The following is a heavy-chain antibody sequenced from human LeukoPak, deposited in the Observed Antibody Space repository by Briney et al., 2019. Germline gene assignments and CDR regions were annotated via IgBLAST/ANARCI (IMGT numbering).Heavy chain of an antibody. CDR1: GYTFTSYD. CDR2: MNPNSGNT. D-gene: IGHD6-13*01. J-gene: IGHJ6*02. V-gene: IGHV1-8*01. CDR3: ARYSSSWYDYYYGMDV. Sequence: ASVKVSCKASGYTFTSYDINWVRQATGQGLEWMGWMNPNSGNTGYAQKSQGRVTMTRNTSISTAYMELSSLRSEDTAVYYCARYSSSWYDYYYGMDVWGQGTTVTISS.